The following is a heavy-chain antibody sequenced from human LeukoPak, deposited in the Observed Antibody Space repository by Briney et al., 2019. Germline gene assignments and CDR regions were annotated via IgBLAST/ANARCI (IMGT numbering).Heavy chain of an antibody. Sequence: GGSLRLSCAASGFTFSSYAMSWVRQAPGEGLEWVSAISGSGGSTYYADSVKGRFTISRDNSKNTLYLQMNSLRAEDTAVYYCATRPPEATIRLPFDYWGQGTLVTVSS. CDR1: GFTFSSYA. CDR3: ATRPPEATIRLPFDY. V-gene: IGHV3-23*01. J-gene: IGHJ4*02. D-gene: IGHD5-12*01. CDR2: ISGSGGST.